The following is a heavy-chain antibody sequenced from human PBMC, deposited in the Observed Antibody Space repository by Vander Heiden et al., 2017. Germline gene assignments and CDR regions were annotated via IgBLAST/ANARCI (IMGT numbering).Heavy chain of an antibody. CDR2: ISSDGSEK. D-gene: IGHD5-12*01. V-gene: IGHV3-30*07. J-gene: IGHJ6*02. CDR1: GFTFSSYA. CDR3: ARASTMAAYYYYTTAWTS. Sequence: QVQLVESGGGVVHPGGSLRLSCAASGFTFSSYAMHWVRQAPGKGLEWVTVISSDGSEKYYADSVKGRFTISRDNSKNTLYLEMNSLRAEDTAVYYCARASTMAAYYYYTTAWTSGAKGPRSPSP.